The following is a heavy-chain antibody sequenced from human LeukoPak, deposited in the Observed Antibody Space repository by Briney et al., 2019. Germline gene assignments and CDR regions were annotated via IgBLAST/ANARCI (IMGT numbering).Heavy chain of an antibody. D-gene: IGHD1-26*01. CDR2: IYYSGST. J-gene: IGHJ6*03. V-gene: IGHV4-39*01. CDR1: GGSISSSSYY. Sequence: SETLSLTCTVSGGSISSSSYYWGWIRQPPGKGMEWIGSIYYSGSTYYNPSLKSRVTISVDTSKNQFSLKLSSVTAADTAVYYCARRRIVGARYYYYYMDVWGKGTTVTVSS. CDR3: ARRRIVGARYYYYYMDV.